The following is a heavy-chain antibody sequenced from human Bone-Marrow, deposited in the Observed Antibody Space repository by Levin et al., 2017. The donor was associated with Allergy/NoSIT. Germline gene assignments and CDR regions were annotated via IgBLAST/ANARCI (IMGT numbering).Heavy chain of an antibody. CDR3: ARRYVLAPGEEWFDP. V-gene: IGHV4-4*02. D-gene: IGHD7-27*01. J-gene: IGHJ5*02. CDR2: IYHSGST. CDR1: DDSISSSHW. Sequence: SETLSLTCGVSDDSISSSHWWTWVRQPPGKGLEWIGEIYHSGSTNYNPSLKSRVTISVEKSKNQFSLKLSSVTAADTAVYYCARRYVLAPGEEWFDPWGQGTLVTVSS.